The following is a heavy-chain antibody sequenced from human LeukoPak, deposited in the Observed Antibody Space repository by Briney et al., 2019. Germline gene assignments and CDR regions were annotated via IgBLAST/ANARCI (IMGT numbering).Heavy chain of an antibody. CDR1: GGSFSGYY. D-gene: IGHD2-15*01. V-gene: IGHV4-34*11. CDR3: ARVADCSGGSCSGGGWFDY. Sequence: SETLSLTCAVYGGSFSGYYWSWIRQPPGKGLEWIGYIYYSGSTNYNPSLKSRVTISVDTSKNQFSLKLSSVTAADTAVYYCARVADCSGGSCSGGGWFDYWGQGTLVTVSS. J-gene: IGHJ4*02. CDR2: IYYSGST.